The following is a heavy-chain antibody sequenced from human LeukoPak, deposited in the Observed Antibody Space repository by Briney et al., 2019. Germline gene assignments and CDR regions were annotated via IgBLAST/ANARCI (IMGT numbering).Heavy chain of an antibody. V-gene: IGHV3-30*02. CDR3: AKTGVVVVGAVHNYYYYMDV. J-gene: IGHJ6*03. CDR2: STNDGTNT. Sequence: GGSLRLSCATSGFIISSFAMHWVRQAPGKGLEWVALSTNDGTNTFYAESAKGRFIISRDNSQNTLYLQMDSLRPEDTAVYYCAKTGVVVVGAVHNYYYYMDVWGKGTTVTVSS. CDR1: GFIISSFA. D-gene: IGHD2-2*01.